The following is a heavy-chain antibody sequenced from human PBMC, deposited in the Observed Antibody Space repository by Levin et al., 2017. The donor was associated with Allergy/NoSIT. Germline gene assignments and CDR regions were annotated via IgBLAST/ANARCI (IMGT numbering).Heavy chain of an antibody. CDR1: GFTFSSYG. CDR2: IWYDGSNK. J-gene: IGHJ6*02. CDR3: ARDSPTSNYYYYGMDV. Sequence: GESLKISCAASGFTFSSYGMHWVRQAPGKGLEWVAVIWYDGSNKYYADSVKGRFTISRDNSKNTLYLQMNSLRAEDTAVYYCARDSPTSNYYYYGMDVWGQGTTVTVSS. V-gene: IGHV3-33*01. D-gene: IGHD2-2*01.